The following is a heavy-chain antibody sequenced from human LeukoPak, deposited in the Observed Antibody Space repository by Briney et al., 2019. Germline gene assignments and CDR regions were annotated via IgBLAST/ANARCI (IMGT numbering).Heavy chain of an antibody. Sequence: SETLSLTCVVYGGSFSGYYWSWIRQPPGKGLEWIGEINHSGSTNYNPSLNSRVTISVATSKNQSSLKLSSVTAADTAVNYWARLATRTQWLVRERVGWFDPWGQGTLVTVSS. J-gene: IGHJ5*02. V-gene: IGHV4-34*01. D-gene: IGHD6-19*01. CDR1: GGSFSGYY. CDR2: INHSGST. CDR3: ARLATRTQWLVRERVGWFDP.